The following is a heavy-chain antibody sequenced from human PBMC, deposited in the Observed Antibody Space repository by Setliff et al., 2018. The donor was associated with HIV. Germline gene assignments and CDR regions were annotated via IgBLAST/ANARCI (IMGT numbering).Heavy chain of an antibody. CDR1: GGSIRSNRDH. CDR3: AREPHYFDRSGYYSYFYFDY. CDR2: ISYSGNT. J-gene: IGHJ4*02. D-gene: IGHD3-22*01. Sequence: PSETLSLTCNVSGGSIRSNRDHWGWIRQTPGKGLEWIGSISYSGNTYYPPSLQSRVTISLDMSNDQFSLKVKSVTAADTAIYYCAREPHYFDRSGYYSYFYFDYWGQGMLVTAPQ. V-gene: IGHV4-39*07.